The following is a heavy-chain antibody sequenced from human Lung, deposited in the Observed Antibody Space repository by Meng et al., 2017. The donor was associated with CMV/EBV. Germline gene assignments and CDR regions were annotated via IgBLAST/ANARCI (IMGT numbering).Heavy chain of an antibody. V-gene: IGHV3-21*01. CDR1: GFSFNTYT. J-gene: IGHJ4*02. CDR3: ARDLGYCSRTSCYMFYFDY. D-gene: IGHD2-2*02. CDR2: VSDGGDYV. Sequence: ESLKISXAASGFSFNTYTLNWVRQAPGKGLEWVSSVSDGGDYVYYADSVKGRFTISRDNARNSLFLQMNSLRAEDTAVYYCARDLGYCSRTSCYMFYFDYWGQGTXVTVSS.